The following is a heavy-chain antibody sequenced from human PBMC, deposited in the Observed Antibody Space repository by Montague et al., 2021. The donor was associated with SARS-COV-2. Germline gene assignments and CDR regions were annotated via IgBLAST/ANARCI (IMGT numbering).Heavy chain of an antibody. CDR3: ARAANILSGFYNHPFEY. Sequence: ETLSLTCTVSGGSVISDTYFWSWIRQPPGKGLEWIAYIYDSDTXNNNPSFWSRVSMSSDRSKNQFSLKLTSVTPADTAVYYCARAANILSGFYNHPFEYWGQGILVTVSS. J-gene: IGHJ4*02. D-gene: IGHD3-9*01. CDR2: IYDSDTX. CDR1: GGSVISDTYF. V-gene: IGHV4-61*01.